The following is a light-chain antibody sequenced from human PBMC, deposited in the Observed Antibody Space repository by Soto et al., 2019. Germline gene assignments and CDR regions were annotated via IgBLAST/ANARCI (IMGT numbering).Light chain of an antibody. J-gene: IGKJ1*01. Sequence: EIVLTQSPDTLSVSPGERATLSFRASHSVSSNLAWYQQKPGQAPRLLIYATSTSATGIPARFSGSGSGTEFTLTISSLQSEYCPVAYCQQYNTWPPWTFGQGTKVESK. CDR1: HSVSSN. V-gene: IGKV3-15*01. CDR3: QQYNTWPPWT. CDR2: ATS.